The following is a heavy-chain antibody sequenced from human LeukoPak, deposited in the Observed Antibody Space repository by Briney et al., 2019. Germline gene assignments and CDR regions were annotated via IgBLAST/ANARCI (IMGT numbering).Heavy chain of an antibody. D-gene: IGHD6-19*01. CDR1: GGSISSYY. CDR3: ASMAVAGPYAFDI. CDR2: IYYSGST. Sequence: SETLSLTCTVSGGSISSYYWSWIRQPPGKGLEWIGYIYYSGSTNYNPSLKSRVTISVDTSKNQFSLKLSSVTAADTAVYYCASMAVAGPYAFDIWGQGTMVTVSS. J-gene: IGHJ3*02. V-gene: IGHV4-59*08.